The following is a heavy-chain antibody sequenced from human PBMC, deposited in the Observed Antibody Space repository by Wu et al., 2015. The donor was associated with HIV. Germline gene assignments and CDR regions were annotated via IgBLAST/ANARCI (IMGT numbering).Heavy chain of an antibody. V-gene: IGHV1-69*13. D-gene: IGHD1-26*01. J-gene: IGHJ6*02. CDR2: IIPIFGTA. CDR3: ARAVGAKHNLDYYYYYGMDV. Sequence: QVQLVQSGAEVKKPGSSVKVSCKASGGTFSRFGINWVRQAPGQGLEWMGRIIPIFGTANYAQKFQGRVTLTADESTSTAYMELSSLRSEDTAVYYCARAVGAKHNLDYYYYYGMDVWGQGTTVTVSS. CDR1: GGTFSRFG.